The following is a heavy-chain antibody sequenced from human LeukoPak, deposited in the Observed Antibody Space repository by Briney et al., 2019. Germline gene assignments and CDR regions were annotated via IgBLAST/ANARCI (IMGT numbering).Heavy chain of an antibody. CDR3: AREEPVAGRGYYYGMDV. J-gene: IGHJ6*04. Sequence: ASVKVSCKASGYTFTSYGITWVRPAPGQGLEWMGWISAYNGNTNYAQKLQGRVTMTTDTSTSTAYMELRSLRSDDTAVYYCAREEPVAGRGYYYGMDVWGKGTTVTVSS. D-gene: IGHD6-19*01. CDR2: ISAYNGNT. CDR1: GYTFTSYG. V-gene: IGHV1-18*04.